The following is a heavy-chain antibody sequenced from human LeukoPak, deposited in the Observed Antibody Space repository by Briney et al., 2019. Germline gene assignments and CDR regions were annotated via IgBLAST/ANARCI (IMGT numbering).Heavy chain of an antibody. D-gene: IGHD2-21*02. Sequence: SETLSLTCTVSGGSISSYYWSWIRQPPGKGLEWIGYIYYSGSTNYNPSLKSRVTISVDTSKNQFSLKLSSVTAADTAVYYCARRNYCGGDCIHYGMDVWGQGTTVTVSS. V-gene: IGHV4-59*01. J-gene: IGHJ6*02. CDR2: IYYSGST. CDR3: ARRNYCGGDCIHYGMDV. CDR1: GGSISSYY.